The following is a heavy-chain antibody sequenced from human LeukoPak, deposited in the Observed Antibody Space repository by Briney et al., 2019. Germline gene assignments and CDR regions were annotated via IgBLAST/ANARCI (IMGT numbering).Heavy chain of an antibody. CDR2: IYYSGST. Sequence: PSETLSLTCAVYGGSFSDYYWNWIRQPPGKGLEWIGYIYYSGSTNYNPSLKSRVTISVDTSKNQFSLKLSSVTAADTAVYYCARLPVHYDILTGYYGKGYFDYWGQGTLVTVSS. CDR1: GGSFSDYY. D-gene: IGHD3-9*01. J-gene: IGHJ4*02. V-gene: IGHV4-59*01. CDR3: ARLPVHYDILTGYYGKGYFDY.